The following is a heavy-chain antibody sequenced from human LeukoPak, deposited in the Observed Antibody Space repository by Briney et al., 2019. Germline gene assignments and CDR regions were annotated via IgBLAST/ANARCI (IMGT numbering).Heavy chain of an antibody. J-gene: IGHJ4*02. CDR2: IRYDGSNK. D-gene: IGHD3-3*01. CDR3: GRKLRFLEWVLHQSFDY. Sequence: PGGSLRLSCAASGFTFSSYGMHWVRQAPGKGLEWVAFIRYDGSNKYYADSVKGRFTISRDNSKNTLYLQMNSLRAEDTAVYYCGRKLRFLEWVLHQSFDYGGQRTLVIVSS. V-gene: IGHV3-30*02. CDR1: GFTFSSYG.